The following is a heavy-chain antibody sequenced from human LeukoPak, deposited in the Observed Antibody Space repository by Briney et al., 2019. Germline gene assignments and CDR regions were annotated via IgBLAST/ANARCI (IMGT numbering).Heavy chain of an antibody. D-gene: IGHD3-3*01. CDR1: GYTFTSYG. CDR2: ISAYNGNT. CDR3: ARAKITIFGVVIPAWFDP. J-gene: IGHJ5*02. Sequence: GASVKVSCKASGYTFTSYGISWVRQAPGQGLEWMGWISAYNGNTNYAQKLQGRVTMTTDTSTSTAYMELRSLRSDDTAVYYCARAKITIFGVVIPAWFDPWGQGTLVTVSS. V-gene: IGHV1-18*01.